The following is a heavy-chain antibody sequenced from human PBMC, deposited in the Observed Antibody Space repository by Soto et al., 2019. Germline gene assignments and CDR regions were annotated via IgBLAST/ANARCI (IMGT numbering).Heavy chain of an antibody. CDR2: IYASGTT. Sequence: SETLSLTCTVSGGSIGSFYWSWIRQPPGGTLEWIGYIYASGTTTYNPSLESRVTMSVDMPNNEFSLDLTSVTAADTAVYYCARSHSFDGSIYHYYFDFWGQGTLVTVSS. CDR1: GGSIGSFY. J-gene: IGHJ4*02. D-gene: IGHD3-3*02. V-gene: IGHV4-59*01. CDR3: ARSHSFDGSIYHYYFDF.